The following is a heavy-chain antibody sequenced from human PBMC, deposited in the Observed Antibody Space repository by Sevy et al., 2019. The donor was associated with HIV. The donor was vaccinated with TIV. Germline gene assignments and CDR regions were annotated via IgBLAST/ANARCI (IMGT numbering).Heavy chain of an antibody. CDR3: AKDFTGYNGMDV. CDR1: GIIFTTSG. J-gene: IGHJ6*02. Sequence: GESLKFSCAVSGIIFTTSGMHWVRQAPGKGLEWVAVISYDGRNKFYGDSVKGRFTISRDNSKNILYLQMNSLRAEDTAVYYCAKDFTGYNGMDVWGQGTMVTVSS. V-gene: IGHV3-30*18. CDR2: ISYDGRNK. D-gene: IGHD3-9*01.